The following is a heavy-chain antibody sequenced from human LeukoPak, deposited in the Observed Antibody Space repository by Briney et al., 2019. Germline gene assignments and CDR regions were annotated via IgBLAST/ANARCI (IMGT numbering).Heavy chain of an antibody. CDR3: ARHSGGRDSSGEYWYFDL. J-gene: IGHJ2*01. D-gene: IGHD3-22*01. CDR2: IYYSGST. CDR1: GGSISSYY. Sequence: SEPLSLPCTVSGGSISSYYWSWLPQSPGKGLEWCGYIYYSGSTNYSPSLKSRVTISVYTSTNQFSLKLSSVTAADTAVYYCARHSGGRDSSGEYWYFDLWGRGTLVTVSS. V-gene: IGHV4-59*08.